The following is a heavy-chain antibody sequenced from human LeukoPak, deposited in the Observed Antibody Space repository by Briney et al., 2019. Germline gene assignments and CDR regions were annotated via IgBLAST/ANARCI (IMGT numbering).Heavy chain of an antibody. CDR1: GYTFTGYY. D-gene: IGHD1-7*01. V-gene: IGHV1-2*02. Sequence: ASVKVSCKASGYTFTGYYMHWVRQAPGQGLEWMGWINPNSGGTNYAQKFQDRVTMTRDTSISTAYMDLIRLTSDDTAVYYCARGTSSGNSNWFDPWGQGTLVTVSS. CDR3: ARGTSSGNSNWFDP. CDR2: INPNSGGT. J-gene: IGHJ5*02.